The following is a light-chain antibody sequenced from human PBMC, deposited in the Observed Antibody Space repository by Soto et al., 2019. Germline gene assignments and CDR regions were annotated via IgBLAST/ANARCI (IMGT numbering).Light chain of an antibody. V-gene: IGLV2-11*01. CDR2: DVS. CDR3: CSYAGSSIGV. CDR1: RSEVGGYNL. Sequence: QSVLTQPRSVSDSPGQSVTISCTGTRSEVGGYNLVSWYQQHPGKAPKLVIYDVSKWPSGVPGRFFGSKSGNTASLTISGLQAEDEADYYCCSYAGSSIGVFGGGTKLTVL. J-gene: IGLJ3*02.